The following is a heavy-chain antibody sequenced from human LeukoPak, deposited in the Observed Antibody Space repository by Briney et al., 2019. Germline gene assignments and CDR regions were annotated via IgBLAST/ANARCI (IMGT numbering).Heavy chain of an antibody. CDR2: IKEDGSEK. Sequence: GGSLRLSCTASGFIFSGYWMTWVRQAPGKGLEWVANIKEDGSEKNYVDSVKGRFIISRDNAKNSVFLQMNGLGAEDTAVYYCARDPPRRFDFWGQGTLVTVSS. CDR3: ARDPPRRFDF. J-gene: IGHJ4*02. V-gene: IGHV3-7*04. CDR1: GFIFSGYW.